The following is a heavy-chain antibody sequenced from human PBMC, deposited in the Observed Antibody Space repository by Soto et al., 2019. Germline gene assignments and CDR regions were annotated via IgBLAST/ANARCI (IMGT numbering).Heavy chain of an antibody. CDR3: ARGLNSALGIKDYYYYMDV. D-gene: IGHD7-27*01. Sequence: SETLSLTCTVSGGSISSYYWSWIRQPPGKGLEWIGYIYYSGSTNYNPSLKSRVTISVDTSKNQFSLKLSSVTAADTAVYYCARGLNSALGIKDYYYYMDVWGKGTTVTVSS. CDR1: GGSISSYY. V-gene: IGHV4-59*01. J-gene: IGHJ6*03. CDR2: IYYSGST.